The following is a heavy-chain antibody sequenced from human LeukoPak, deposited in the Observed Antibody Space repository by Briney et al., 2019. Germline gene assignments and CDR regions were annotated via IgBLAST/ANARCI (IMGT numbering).Heavy chain of an antibody. J-gene: IGHJ4*02. CDR1: GYTFTGYY. CDR3: ARGYAFTILGY. D-gene: IGHD3-3*01. CDR2: INPNSGGT. V-gene: IGHV1-2*02. Sequence: ASVNVSCKASGYTFTGYYMHWVRQAPGQGLEWMGWINPNSGGTNYAQKFQGRVTMNRDTSISTAYMELSRLRADHRAVYYCARGYAFTILGYWGQGTLVTVSS.